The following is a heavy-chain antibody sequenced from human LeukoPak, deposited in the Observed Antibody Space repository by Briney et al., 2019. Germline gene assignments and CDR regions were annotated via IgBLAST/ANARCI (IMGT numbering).Heavy chain of an antibody. CDR2: ISGSGGST. J-gene: IGHJ4*02. D-gene: IGHD1-1*01. CDR3: ANGKGLERRISVYFDY. CDR1: GFTFRSYA. Sequence: GGSLRLSCTASGFTFRSYAMSWVRQAPGKGLEWVSTISGSGGSTYYTNSVKGRFTISRDNSKSTLYLQMNSLRAEDTAVYYCANGKGLERRISVYFDYWGQGTLVTVSS. V-gene: IGHV3-23*01.